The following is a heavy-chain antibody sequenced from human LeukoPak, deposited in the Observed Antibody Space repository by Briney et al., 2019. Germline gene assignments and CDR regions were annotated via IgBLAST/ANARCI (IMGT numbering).Heavy chain of an antibody. CDR2: IYYSGST. CDR1: GDSIRSYY. V-gene: IGHV4-59*01. J-gene: IGHJ5*02. CDR3: ASGNYDFWSGHPNWFDP. D-gene: IGHD3-3*01. Sequence: SETLSLTCTVSGDSIRSYYWSWIRQPPGKGLEWIGYIYYSGSTNYNPSLKSRVTISLDTSRNHFSLKVSSVTAADTAVYYCASGNYDFWSGHPNWFDPWGQGTSVTVSS.